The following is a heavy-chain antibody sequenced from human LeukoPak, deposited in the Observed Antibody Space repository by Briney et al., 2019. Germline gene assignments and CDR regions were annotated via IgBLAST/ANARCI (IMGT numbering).Heavy chain of an antibody. CDR1: GYSFTTYW. D-gene: IGHD2-2*01. V-gene: IGHV5-51*01. Sequence: GASLQISCKGSGYSFTTYWIGWVRQLPGKGLEWMGIIYPGDSDTRYSPSFQGQVTISADKSISTAYLQWSSLKASDTAMYYCARWPTGYDSQYFDYWGQGTLVTVSS. J-gene: IGHJ4*02. CDR2: IYPGDSDT. CDR3: ARWPTGYDSQYFDY.